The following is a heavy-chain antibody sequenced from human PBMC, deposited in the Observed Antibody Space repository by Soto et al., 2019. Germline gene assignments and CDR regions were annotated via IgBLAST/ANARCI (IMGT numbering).Heavy chain of an antibody. CDR3: ARDRGSGWYLTYYYYGMDV. Sequence: ASVKVSCKASGYTFSGYYMHWVRQAPGQGLEWMGWINPNSGGTNYAQKFQGRVTMTRDTSISTAYMELSRLRSDDTAVYYCARDRGSGWYLTYYYYGMDVWGQGTTVTVSS. V-gene: IGHV1-2*02. CDR1: GYTFSGYY. CDR2: INPNSGGT. D-gene: IGHD6-19*01. J-gene: IGHJ6*02.